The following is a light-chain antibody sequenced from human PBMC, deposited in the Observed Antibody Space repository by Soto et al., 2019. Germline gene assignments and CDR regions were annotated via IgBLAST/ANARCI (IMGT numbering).Light chain of an antibody. Sequence: DIVMTQSPLSLPVTPGEPASISCRSSQSLLHSNGYNYLDWYLQKPGQSPQLLIYLGSSRASGVPDRFSGGGSGTDFTLKISRVEAEDVGIYYCMQALQTPPTCGQGTKVDIK. CDR3: MQALQTPPT. CDR2: LGS. CDR1: QSLLHSNGYNY. J-gene: IGKJ1*01. V-gene: IGKV2-28*01.